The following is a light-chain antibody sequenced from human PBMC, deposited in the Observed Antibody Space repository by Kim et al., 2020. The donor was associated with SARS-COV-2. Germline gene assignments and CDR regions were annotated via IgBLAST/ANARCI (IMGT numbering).Light chain of an antibody. V-gene: IGKV3-20*01. J-gene: IGKJ1*01. Sequence: APGERAALSCRASQSVSSSQLAWYQHKPGQAPKLLIYGASSRATGSPDRFSGSGSGTDFTLTISRLEPEDFAVYYCQQYGSSPRTFGQGTKVDIK. CDR2: GAS. CDR3: QQYGSSPRT. CDR1: QSVSSSQ.